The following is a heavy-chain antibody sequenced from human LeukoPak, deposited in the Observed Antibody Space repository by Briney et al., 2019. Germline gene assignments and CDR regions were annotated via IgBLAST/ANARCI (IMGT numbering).Heavy chain of an antibody. CDR1: GGSISSSSYY. CDR2: IYYSGST. CDR3: AREDLELGGKDY. J-gene: IGHJ4*02. D-gene: IGHD1-7*01. Sequence: PSETLSLTCTVSGGSISSSSYYWGWIRQPPGKGLEWIGSIYYSGSTYYNPSLKSRVTISVDRSKNQFSLKLSSVTAADTAVYYCAREDLELGGKDYWGQGTLVTVSS. V-gene: IGHV4-39*07.